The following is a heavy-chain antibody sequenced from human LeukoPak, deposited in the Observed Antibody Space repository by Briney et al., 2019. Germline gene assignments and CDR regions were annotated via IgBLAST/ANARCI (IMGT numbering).Heavy chain of an antibody. J-gene: IGHJ4*02. V-gene: IGHV4-59*01. Sequence: SETLSLTCTVSGGSISSYYWSWIRQPPGKGLEWIGYIYYSGSTNYNPSLKSRVTISVDTSKNQFSLKLSSVTAADTAVYYCAGVSYTIYDSSGYYYWGQGTLVTVSS. CDR2: IYYSGST. CDR1: GGSISSYY. D-gene: IGHD3-22*01. CDR3: AGVSYTIYDSSGYYY.